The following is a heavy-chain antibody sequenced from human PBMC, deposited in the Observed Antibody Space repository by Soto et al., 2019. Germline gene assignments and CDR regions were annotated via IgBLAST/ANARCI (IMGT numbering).Heavy chain of an antibody. CDR2: IYHSGGT. V-gene: IGHV4-34*01. Sequence: SETLSLTCAVYGGSFSGYYWSWIRQPPGKGLEWIGEIYHSGGTKYNPSLKSRVTISVDTSKNQFSLKLISVTAADTAVYYCAGEPGGYDFWSGYYDFDYWGQGTLVTVSS. D-gene: IGHD3-3*01. CDR1: GGSFSGYY. J-gene: IGHJ4*02. CDR3: AGEPGGYDFWSGYYDFDY.